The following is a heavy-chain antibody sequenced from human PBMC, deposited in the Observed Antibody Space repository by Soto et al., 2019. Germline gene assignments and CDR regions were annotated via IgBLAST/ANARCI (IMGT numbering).Heavy chain of an antibody. CDR2: IYYSGST. J-gene: IGHJ6*02. V-gene: IGHV4-59*01. CDR3: VRVTYNWNYYYYYGMDV. Sequence: SETLSLTCTVSGGSISSYYWSWIRQPPGKGLEWIGYIYYSGSTNYNPSLKSRVTISVDTSKNQFSLKLSSVTAADTAVYYCVRVTYNWNYYYYYGMDVWGQGTTVTVSS. D-gene: IGHD1-20*01. CDR1: GGSISSYY.